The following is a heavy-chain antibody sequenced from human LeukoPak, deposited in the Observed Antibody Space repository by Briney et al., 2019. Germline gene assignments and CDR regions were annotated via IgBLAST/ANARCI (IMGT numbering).Heavy chain of an antibody. V-gene: IGHV3-7*03. CDR3: TRSRSWDFFDF. J-gene: IGHJ4*02. CDR2: IKQKGSEK. Sequence: GGSLKLSCAASGFTFSSFWMSWVRQAPGKGLEWVANIKQKGSEKYYVNSVKGRFTISRDDAKSSLYLQMNSLRAEDTAVYYCTRSRSWDFFDFWGQGTLVTVSS. D-gene: IGHD1-26*01. CDR1: GFTFSSFW.